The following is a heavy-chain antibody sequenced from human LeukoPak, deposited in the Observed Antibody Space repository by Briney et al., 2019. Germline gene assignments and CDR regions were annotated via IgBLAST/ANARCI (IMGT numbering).Heavy chain of an antibody. D-gene: IGHD3-22*01. V-gene: IGHV4-59*08. CDR1: GGPISTYY. J-gene: IGHJ3*02. CDR3: ARHRYYDADVFDI. CDR2: ISYSGST. Sequence: SETLSLTCTVSGGPISTYYWSCIRQPPGKGQEWIGYISYSGSTKYNPSLKSRVTISIDTSKKQFSLNLSSVTAADTAVYYCARHRYYDADVFDIWGQGTTVTVSS.